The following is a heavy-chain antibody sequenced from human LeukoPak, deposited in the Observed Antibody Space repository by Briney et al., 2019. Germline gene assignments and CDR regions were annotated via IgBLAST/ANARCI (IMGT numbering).Heavy chain of an antibody. Sequence: PSETLSLTCTVAGGSISSGSYYWSWIRQPAGKGLEWIGRIYTSGSTNYNPSLKSRVTISVDTSKNQFSLKLSSVTAADTAVYYCARDALWFGEFDAFDIWGPRTMVTASS. J-gene: IGHJ3*02. D-gene: IGHD3-10*01. CDR1: GGSISSGSYY. CDR3: ARDALWFGEFDAFDI. V-gene: IGHV4-61*02. CDR2: IYTSGST.